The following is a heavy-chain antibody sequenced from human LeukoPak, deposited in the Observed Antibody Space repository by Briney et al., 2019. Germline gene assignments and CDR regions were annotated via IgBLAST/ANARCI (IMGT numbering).Heavy chain of an antibody. CDR3: ARYSVWQVDLTPYEGFDI. CDR1: GFTLSRYA. Sequence: GGPLRLSRAASGFTLSRYAMHGVRQARDKGVEGVAVIPYDGDSKCYAYSVKGQATNTRDIYKNALFLQMNSLRAEDTALYCWARYSVWQVDLTPYEGFDIWGQGTMVTVSS. CDR2: IPYDGDSK. V-gene: IGHV3-30*04. J-gene: IGHJ3*02. D-gene: IGHD3-22*01.